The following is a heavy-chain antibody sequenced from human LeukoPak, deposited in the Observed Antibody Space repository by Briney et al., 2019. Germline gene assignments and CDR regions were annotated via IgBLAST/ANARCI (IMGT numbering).Heavy chain of an antibody. CDR3: ARVEGYCSSTSCRGGYFDY. D-gene: IGHD2-2*01. J-gene: IGHJ4*02. V-gene: IGHV3-11*04. CDR1: GFTFRDYN. Sequence: PGGSLRLSCAASGFTFRDYNMSWIRQAPGKGLEYISYINTGGVSIYYAGSVKGRFTISRDNAKNSLYLQMNSLRAEDTAVYYCARVEGYCSSTSCRGGYFDYWGQGTLVTVSS. CDR2: INTGGVSI.